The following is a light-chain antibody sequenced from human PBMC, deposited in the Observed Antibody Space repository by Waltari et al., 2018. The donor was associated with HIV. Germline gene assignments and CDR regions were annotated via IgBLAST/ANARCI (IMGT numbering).Light chain of an antibody. CDR2: GAS. CDR3: QQYGSSPGT. J-gene: IGKJ1*01. CDR1: HSVSSSY. Sequence: EIVLTQSPGTLSLSPGERATLSCRASHSVSSSYLAWYQQKPGQAPSLLIYGASSRATGIPDRFSGSGSGTDFTLTISRLEPEDFAVYYCQQYGSSPGTFGQGTKVESK. V-gene: IGKV3-20*01.